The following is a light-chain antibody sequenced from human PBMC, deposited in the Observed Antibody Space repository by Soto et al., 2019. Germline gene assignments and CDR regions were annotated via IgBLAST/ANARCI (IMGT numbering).Light chain of an antibody. J-gene: IGLJ1*01. V-gene: IGLV2-14*01. CDR3: SSYTSSSTYI. Sequence: QSVLTQPASVSGSPGQSITVSCTGTSSDVGGYGYVSWYQQHPGKAPKLMIYEVSNWPSGVSNHFSGSKSGNTASLTTSGLQAEDEADYYCSSYTSSSTYIFGTGTKVTVL. CDR2: EVS. CDR1: SSDVGGYGY.